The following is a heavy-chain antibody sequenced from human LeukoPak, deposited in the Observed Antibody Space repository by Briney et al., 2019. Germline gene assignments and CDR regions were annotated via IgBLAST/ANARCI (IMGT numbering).Heavy chain of an antibody. D-gene: IGHD2-2*01. Sequence: GGSLRLSCAASGFTFSSYWMSWVRQAPGKGLEWVANIKQDGSEKYYVDSVKGRFTISRDNAKNSLYLQMNSLRAKDTAVYYCARDCSSTSCYYVFDYWGQGTLVTVSS. CDR2: IKQDGSEK. V-gene: IGHV3-7*01. CDR3: ARDCSSTSCYYVFDY. J-gene: IGHJ4*02. CDR1: GFTFSSYW.